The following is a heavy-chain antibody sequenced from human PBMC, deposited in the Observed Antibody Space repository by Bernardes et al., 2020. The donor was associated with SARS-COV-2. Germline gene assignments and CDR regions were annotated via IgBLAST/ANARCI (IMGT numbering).Heavy chain of an antibody. J-gene: IGHJ4*02. CDR1: AFLFNTYP. V-gene: IGHV3-30-3*01. Sequence: GGSLRLACAASAFLFNTYPMHWVRQAPGKGLESVALISYDGSNKYYADSVKGRLPISRDNSKNTLYLQMNSLRGEDTAVYYCARDQNVYFDYWGQGTLVTVSS. CDR2: ISYDGSNK. CDR3: ARDQNVYFDY. D-gene: IGHD3-10*02.